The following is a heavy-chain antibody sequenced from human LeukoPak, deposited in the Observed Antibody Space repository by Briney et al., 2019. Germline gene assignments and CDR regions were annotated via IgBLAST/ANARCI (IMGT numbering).Heavy chain of an antibody. Sequence: GSSGKVSCKASRGTFSSSAISWVRQAPGHRLKGRGGMMPIFGTANYAQKFQGRVTITTDESTSTAYMELSSLRSEDTAGYYCASPNWNDDSEPLGYWGQGTLVTVSS. D-gene: IGHD1-1*01. J-gene: IGHJ4*02. V-gene: IGHV1-69*05. CDR1: RGTFSSSA. CDR3: ASPNWNDDSEPLGY. CDR2: MMPIFGTA.